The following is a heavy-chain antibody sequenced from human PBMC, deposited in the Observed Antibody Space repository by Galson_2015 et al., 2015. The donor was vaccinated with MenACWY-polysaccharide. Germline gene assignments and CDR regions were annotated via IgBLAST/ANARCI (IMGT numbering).Heavy chain of an antibody. CDR1: SGSISSSGYH. CDR2: VYYSGNT. V-gene: IGHV4-39*02. J-gene: IGHJ3*02. CDR3: ARAPTPYCSSTSCFNKYAFDI. D-gene: IGHD2-2*01. Sequence: SETLSLTCTVSSGSISSSGYHWGWIRQPPGKGLEWIGIVYYSGNTYYNPSLESRVTVSVDTSKNHFSLKLNSVTAADTALYYCARAPTPYCSSTSCFNKYAFDIWGQGTMVTVSS.